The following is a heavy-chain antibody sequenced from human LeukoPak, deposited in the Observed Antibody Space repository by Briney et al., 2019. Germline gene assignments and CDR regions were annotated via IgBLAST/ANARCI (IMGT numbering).Heavy chain of an antibody. Sequence: SVKVSCKASGGTFSSYAISWVRQAPGQGLEWMGGIIPIFGTANYAQKFQGRVTITADGSTSTAYMELSSLRSEDTAVYYCARDRAAAGLNNWFDPWGQGTRVTVSS. CDR2: IIPIFGTA. V-gene: IGHV1-69*13. CDR1: GGTFSSYA. CDR3: ARDRAAAGLNNWFDP. D-gene: IGHD6-13*01. J-gene: IGHJ5*02.